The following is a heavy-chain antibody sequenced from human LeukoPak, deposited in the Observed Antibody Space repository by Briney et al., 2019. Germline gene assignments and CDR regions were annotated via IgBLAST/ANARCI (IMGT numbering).Heavy chain of an antibody. Sequence: GGSLRLSCAASGFTFSSYGMHWVRQAPGKGLEWVAFIRYDGSNKYYADSVKGRSTISRDNSKNTLYLQMNSLRAEDTAVYYCAKVGCSSTSCYEGDDAFDIWGQGTMVTVSS. V-gene: IGHV3-30*02. CDR2: IRYDGSNK. CDR1: GFTFSSYG. J-gene: IGHJ3*02. CDR3: AKVGCSSTSCYEGDDAFDI. D-gene: IGHD2-2*01.